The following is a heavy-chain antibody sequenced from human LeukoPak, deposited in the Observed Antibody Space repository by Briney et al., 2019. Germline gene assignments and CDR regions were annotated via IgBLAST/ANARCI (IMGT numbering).Heavy chain of an antibody. Sequence: SETLSLTCTVSGGSISSYYWSWIRQPPGKGLEWIGYIYYSGSTNYNPSLKSRVTISVDTSKNQFSLKLSSVTAADTAVYYCASSSLEIATSTVPFDYWGQGTLVTVSS. CDR2: IYYSGST. D-gene: IGHD5-24*01. CDR3: ASSSLEIATSTVPFDY. V-gene: IGHV4-59*01. J-gene: IGHJ4*02. CDR1: GGSISSYY.